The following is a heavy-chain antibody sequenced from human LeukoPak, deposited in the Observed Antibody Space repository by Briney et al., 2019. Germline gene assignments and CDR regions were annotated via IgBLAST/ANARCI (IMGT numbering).Heavy chain of an antibody. CDR2: INPNSGGT. D-gene: IGHD2-21*01. CDR1: GYTFTGYY. J-gene: IGHJ3*02. V-gene: IGHV1-2*06. Sequence: ASVKVSCKASGYTFTGYYMHWVRQAPGQGLEWMGRINPNSGGTNYAQKFQGGVTMTRDTSISTAYMELSRLRSDDTAVYYCAREKIRPLWGGAFDIWGQGTMVTVSS. CDR3: AREKIRPLWGGAFDI.